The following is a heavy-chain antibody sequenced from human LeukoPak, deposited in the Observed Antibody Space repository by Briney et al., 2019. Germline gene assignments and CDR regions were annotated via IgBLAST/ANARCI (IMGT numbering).Heavy chain of an antibody. Sequence: PSETLSLTCTVSGYSISTGYYWDWIRQPPGKGLEWIGRIYTSGSTNYNPSLKSRVTMSVDTSKNQFSLKLSSVTAADTAVYYCARGTYYDILTGYRGRYYYYYMDVWGKGTTVTISS. CDR2: IYTSGST. V-gene: IGHV4-38-2*02. CDR1: GYSISTGYY. CDR3: ARGTYYDILTGYRGRYYYYYMDV. J-gene: IGHJ6*03. D-gene: IGHD3-9*01.